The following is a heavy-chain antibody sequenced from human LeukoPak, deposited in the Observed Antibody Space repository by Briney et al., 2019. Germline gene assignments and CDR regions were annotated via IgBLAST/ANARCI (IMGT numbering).Heavy chain of an antibody. CDR3: ARDLSPVLLWFGELFGSNWFDP. CDR2: IYYSGST. Sequence: SETLSLTCNVSGGSISSSSYYWGWIRQPPGKGLEWIGSIYYSGSTYYNPSLKSRVTISVDTSKNQFSLKLSSVTAADTAVYYCARDLSPVLLWFGELFGSNWFDPWGQGTLVTVSS. D-gene: IGHD3-10*01. CDR1: GGSISSSSYY. V-gene: IGHV4-39*07. J-gene: IGHJ5*02.